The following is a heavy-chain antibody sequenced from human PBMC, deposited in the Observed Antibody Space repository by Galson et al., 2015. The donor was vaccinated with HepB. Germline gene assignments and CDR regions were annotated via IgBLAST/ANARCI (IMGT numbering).Heavy chain of an antibody. D-gene: IGHD5-18*01. CDR3: ARGGYSYLTSFNY. V-gene: IGHV6-1*01. CDR2: TYYRSKWYN. Sequence: CAISGDSVSSNSASRNWIRQSPSRGPEWLGRTYYRSKWYNDYALSVKSRITINPDTSKNQFSLQLSSVTPEDTAVYYCARGGYSYLTSFNYWGQGTLVTVSS. CDR1: GDSVSSNSAS. J-gene: IGHJ4*02.